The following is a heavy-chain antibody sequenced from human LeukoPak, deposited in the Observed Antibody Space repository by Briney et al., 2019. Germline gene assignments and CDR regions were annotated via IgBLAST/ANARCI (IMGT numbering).Heavy chain of an antibody. CDR2: INPSGGST. V-gene: IGHV1-46*01. D-gene: IGHD4-23*01. CDR1: GYTFTTYY. J-gene: IGHJ4*02. Sequence: ASVKVSCKASGYTFTTYYIHWVRQAPGQGLEWMGIINPSGGSTSYAQKFQGRVTMTRDTSTSTVYMELSSLRSEDTAVYYCARGTLTPVYTYGGVGDYWGQGTLATVSS. CDR3: ARGTLTPVYTYGGVGDY.